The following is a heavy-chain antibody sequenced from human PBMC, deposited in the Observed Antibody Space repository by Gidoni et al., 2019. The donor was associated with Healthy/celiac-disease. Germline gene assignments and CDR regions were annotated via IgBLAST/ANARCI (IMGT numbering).Heavy chain of an antibody. V-gene: IGHV3-15*01. Sequence: EVQLVESGGCLVQPGGSLRLSCAASGFTFSNAWMSWVRQAPGRGMEWVGCIKSKTDGGTKDYAAPVKGRFTISRDDSKNTLYLQMNSLKTEDTAVYYCTTEVRGDQHSWYFDRWGRGTLVTVSS. D-gene: IGHD3-16*01. CDR2: IKSKTDGGTK. CDR1: GFTFSNAW. CDR3: TTEVRGDQHSWYFDR. J-gene: IGHJ2*01.